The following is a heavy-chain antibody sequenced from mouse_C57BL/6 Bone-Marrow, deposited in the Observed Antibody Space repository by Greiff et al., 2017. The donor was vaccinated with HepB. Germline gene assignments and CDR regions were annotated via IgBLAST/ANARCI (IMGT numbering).Heavy chain of an antibody. Sequence: VQLQESGPELVKPGASVKISCKASGYAFSSSWMNWVKQRPGKGLEWIGRIYPGDGDTNYNGKFKGKATLTADKSSSTAYMQLSSLTSEDSAVYFCARCYGSSWFAYWGQGTLVTVSA. D-gene: IGHD1-1*01. V-gene: IGHV1-82*01. CDR3: ARCYGSSWFAY. CDR1: GYAFSSSW. CDR2: IYPGDGDT. J-gene: IGHJ3*01.